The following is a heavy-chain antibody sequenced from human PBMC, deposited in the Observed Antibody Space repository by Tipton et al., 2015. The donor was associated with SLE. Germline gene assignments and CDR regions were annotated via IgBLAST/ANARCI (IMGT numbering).Heavy chain of an antibody. CDR2: INHSGST. Sequence: TLSLTCTVSGGSISSHYWSWIRQPPGKGLEWIGEINHSGSTNYNPSLKSRVTLSVDTSKNQFSLKLSSVTAADTAVYYCARDPSYGDYEGPYYFDYWGQGTLVTVSS. CDR3: ARDPSYGDYEGPYYFDY. CDR1: GGSISSHY. D-gene: IGHD4-17*01. V-gene: IGHV4-59*11. J-gene: IGHJ4*02.